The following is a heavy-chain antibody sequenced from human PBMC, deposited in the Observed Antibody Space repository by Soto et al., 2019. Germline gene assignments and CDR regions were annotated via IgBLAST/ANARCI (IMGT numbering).Heavy chain of an antibody. V-gene: IGHV3-64D*06. J-gene: IGHJ6*02. Sequence: GSLRLSCSASGFTFSSYAMHWVRQAPGKGLEYVSAISSNGGSTYYADSVKGRFTISRDNSKNTLYLQMSSLRAEDTAVYYCVNYDILTAPLYYYGMDVWGQGTTVTVSS. CDR3: VNYDILTAPLYYYGMDV. D-gene: IGHD3-9*01. CDR2: ISSNGGST. CDR1: GFTFSSYA.